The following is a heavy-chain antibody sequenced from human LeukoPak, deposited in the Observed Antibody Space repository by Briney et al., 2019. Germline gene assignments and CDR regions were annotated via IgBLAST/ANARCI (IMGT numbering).Heavy chain of an antibody. CDR3: ARDVTMMFIDDDLEDAFDI. J-gene: IGHJ3*02. CDR2: ISSSSSYI. D-gene: IGHD3-22*01. CDR1: GFIFSTYN. V-gene: IGHV3-21*01. Sequence: KPGGSLRLSCSASGFIFSTYNMSWVRQAPGKALEWVSSISSSSSYIYYADSVKGRFTISRDNAKNSLYLQMNSLRAEDTAVYYCARDVTMMFIDDDLEDAFDIWGQGTVVTVSS.